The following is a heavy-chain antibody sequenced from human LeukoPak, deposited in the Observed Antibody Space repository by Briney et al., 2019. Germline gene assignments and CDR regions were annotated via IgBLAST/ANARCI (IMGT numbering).Heavy chain of an antibody. CDR2: INWNGGST. D-gene: IGHD6-19*01. CDR1: GFTFDDYG. J-gene: IGHJ4*02. Sequence: PGGSLRLSCAASGFTFDDYGMSWVRQAPGKGLEWVSGINWNGGSTGYADSVKGRFTISRDNAKISLYLQMNSLRAEDTALYYCARGRGVAGSLGYFDYWGQGTLVTVSS. V-gene: IGHV3-20*04. CDR3: ARGRGVAGSLGYFDY.